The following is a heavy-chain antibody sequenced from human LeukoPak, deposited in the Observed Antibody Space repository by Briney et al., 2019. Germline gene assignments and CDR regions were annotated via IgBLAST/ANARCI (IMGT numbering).Heavy chain of an antibody. CDR3: ARARGVDRALYIY. CDR2: IYTSGST. D-gene: IGHD5-12*01. Sequence: PSETLSLTCAHSGGSILSDVWTCVRQPAGKGLEWIGRIYTSGSTNYNPSLKSRVTISVDKSKNQFSLKLSSVTAADTAVYYCARARGVDRALYIYGGKGTLVTVS. CDR1: GGSILSDV. J-gene: IGHJ4*02. V-gene: IGHV4-4*07.